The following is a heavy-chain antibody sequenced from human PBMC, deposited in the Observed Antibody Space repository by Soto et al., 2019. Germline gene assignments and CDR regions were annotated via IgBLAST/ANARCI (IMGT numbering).Heavy chain of an antibody. CDR2: IYYSGST. J-gene: IGHJ6*03. CDR3: ARQQVGYCSSTSCYGDYYYYMDV. D-gene: IGHD2-2*03. V-gene: IGHV4-59*08. Sequence: SETLSLTCTVSGGSVSSYYWSWIRQPPGKGLEWIGYIYYSGSTNYNPSLKSRVTISVDTSKNQFSLKLSSVTAADTAVYYCARQQVGYCSSTSCYGDYYYYMDVWGKGTTVTVS. CDR1: GGSVSSYY.